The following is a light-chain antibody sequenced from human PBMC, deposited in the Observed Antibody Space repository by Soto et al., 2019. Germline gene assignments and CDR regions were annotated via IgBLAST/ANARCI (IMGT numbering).Light chain of an antibody. Sequence: QSVLTQPPSASGSPGQSVTISCTGTSSDVGVYNSVSWYQHHPGKAPKLMIYEVTKRPSGVPDRFSGYRSGNTASLTVSGLQDEDEAHYYCSSYAGSNNLVFGGGTKVTVL. V-gene: IGLV2-8*01. CDR2: EVT. CDR3: SSYAGSNNLV. CDR1: SSDVGVYNS. J-gene: IGLJ2*01.